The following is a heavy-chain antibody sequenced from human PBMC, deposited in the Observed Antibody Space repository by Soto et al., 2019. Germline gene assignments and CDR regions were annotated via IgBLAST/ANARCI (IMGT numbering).Heavy chain of an antibody. CDR2: ISGSGGST. Sequence: GGSLRLSCAASGFTFSSYAMSWVRQAPGKGLEWVSAISGSGGSTYYADSVKGRFTISRDNSKNTLYLQMNSLRAEDTAVYYCAGEGRVVPSFLSYYYGMDVWGQGTTVTVSS. J-gene: IGHJ6*02. V-gene: IGHV3-23*01. D-gene: IGHD2-2*01. CDR1: GFTFSSYA. CDR3: AGEGRVVPSFLSYYYGMDV.